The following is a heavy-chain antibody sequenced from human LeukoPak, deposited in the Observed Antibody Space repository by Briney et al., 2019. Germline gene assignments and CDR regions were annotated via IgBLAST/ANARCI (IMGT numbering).Heavy chain of an antibody. V-gene: IGHV4-30-2*01. CDR2: IYDRGNT. D-gene: IGHD1-26*01. J-gene: IGHJ4*02. Sequence: PSQTLSLTCTLSGGSISSGGYYWNWIRQPPGKGLEWIGYIYDRGNTYYKPSLKSRISISVDRSKNQFSLKLSSVTAADTSVYYCARGTSGSYYFDYWGQGTLVTVSS. CDR1: GGSISSGGYY. CDR3: ARGTSGSYYFDY.